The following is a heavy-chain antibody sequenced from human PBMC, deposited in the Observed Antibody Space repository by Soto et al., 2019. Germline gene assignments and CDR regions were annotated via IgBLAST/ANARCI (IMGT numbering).Heavy chain of an antibody. Sequence: PGKGLEWMGIIYPGDSATRYSPSFQGQVTISDDKSISTAYLQWSSLKASDTAMYYCARDHSGYDSGYFAYRGQGTPVPVSS. J-gene: IGHJ4*02. D-gene: IGHD5-12*01. CDR2: IYPGDSAT. V-gene: IGHV5-51*01. CDR3: ARDHSGYDSGYFAY.